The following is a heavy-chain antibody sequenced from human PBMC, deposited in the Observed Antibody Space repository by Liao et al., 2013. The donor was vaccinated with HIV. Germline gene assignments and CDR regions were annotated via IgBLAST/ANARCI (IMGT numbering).Heavy chain of an antibody. D-gene: IGHD4-11*01. CDR1: GAYISSGSYY. CDR3: AREVIDYNNLVGYSFDI. CDR2: IYSSGSA. J-gene: IGHJ3*02. Sequence: QVQLQESGPGLVKPSQTLSLTCSVSGAYISSGSYYWSWIRQPAGKGLEWIGRIYSSGSANYNPSLKSRVTMSVHMSKNQFSLKLSSVTAADTAVYYCAREVIDYNNLVGYSFDIWGQGTMVTVSS. V-gene: IGHV4-61*02.